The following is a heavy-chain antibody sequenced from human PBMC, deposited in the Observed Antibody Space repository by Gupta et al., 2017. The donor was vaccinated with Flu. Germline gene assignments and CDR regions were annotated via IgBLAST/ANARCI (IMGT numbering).Heavy chain of an antibody. J-gene: IGHJ6*02. V-gene: IGHV3-48*03. CDR3: ARGAYCNNTICSGWGDV. CDR2: MRSLVERI. CDR1: GFNSSHYQ. D-gene: IGHD2-2*01. Sequence: EQLVQSGGGLVQPGGSLRLSCTASGFNSSHYQMNWVRQAPGKGLEWISDMRSLVERIHYAESVKGRVTMSRNKAEKSVYLQMHALRVEDAAVYYCARGAYCNNTICSGWGDVWGQGTTVTVSS.